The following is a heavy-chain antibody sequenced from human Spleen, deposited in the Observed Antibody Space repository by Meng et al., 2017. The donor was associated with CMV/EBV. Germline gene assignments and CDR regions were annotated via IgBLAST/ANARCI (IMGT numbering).Heavy chain of an antibody. CDR2: IRGSGDST. V-gene: IGHV3-23*01. CDR3: AKEMGSYGMEFLIPFDY. J-gene: IGHJ4*02. CDR1: GFTFSSYA. Sequence: GESLKISCAASGFTFSSYAMTWVRQAPGKGLEWVSTIRGSGDSTYYADSVKGRFTISRDNSKNTLYLQMNSLRAEDTAVYYCAKEMGSYGMEFLIPFDYWGQGSLVTVSS. D-gene: IGHD3-16*01.